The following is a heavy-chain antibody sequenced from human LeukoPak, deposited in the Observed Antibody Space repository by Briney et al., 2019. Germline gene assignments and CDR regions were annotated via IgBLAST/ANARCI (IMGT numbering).Heavy chain of an antibody. CDR3: ARDDWWFGELKTDRPFDP. Sequence: ASVKVSCKASGYTFTSYGISWVRQAPGQGLEWMGWISAYNGNTNYAQKLQGRVTMTTDTSTSTAYMELRSLRSDDTAVYYCARDDWWFGELKTDRPFDPWGQGTLVTVSS. CDR1: GYTFTSYG. D-gene: IGHD3-10*01. V-gene: IGHV1-18*01. CDR2: ISAYNGNT. J-gene: IGHJ5*02.